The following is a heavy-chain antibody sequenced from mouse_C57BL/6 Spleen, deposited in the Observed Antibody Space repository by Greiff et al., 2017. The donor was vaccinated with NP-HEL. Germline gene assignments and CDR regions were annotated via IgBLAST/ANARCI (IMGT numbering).Heavy chain of an antibody. Sequence: VEPGASVKIPCKASGYTFTDYNMDWVKQSHGKSLEWIGDINPNNGGTIYNQKFKGKATLTVDKSSSTAYMELRSLTSEDTAVYYCARRDYSNYGGFAYWGQGTLVTVSA. V-gene: IGHV1-18*01. J-gene: IGHJ3*01. CDR1: GYTFTDYN. CDR2: INPNNGGT. D-gene: IGHD2-5*01. CDR3: ARRDYSNYGGFAY.